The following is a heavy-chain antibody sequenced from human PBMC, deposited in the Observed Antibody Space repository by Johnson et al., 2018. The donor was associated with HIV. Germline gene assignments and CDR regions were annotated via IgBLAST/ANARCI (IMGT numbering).Heavy chain of an antibody. V-gene: IGHV3-30*18. D-gene: IGHD1-1*01. J-gene: IGHJ3*02. Sequence: VQLVESGGGVVRPGGSLRLSCAASGFTFDDYGMSWVRQAPGKGLERVADISSQGSTSYYADSVKGRFTVSRDNSKNTLYLQMNSLRAEDTAVYYCAQEEREPNAVDIWGQGTMVTVSS. CDR3: AQEEREPNAVDI. CDR1: GFTFDDYG. CDR2: ISSQGSTS.